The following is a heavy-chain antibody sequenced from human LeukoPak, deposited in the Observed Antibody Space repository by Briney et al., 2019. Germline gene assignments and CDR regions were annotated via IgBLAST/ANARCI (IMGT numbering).Heavy chain of an antibody. CDR2: IHHSGST. J-gene: IGHJ4*02. Sequence: SETLSLTCAVSGGSISSNHWWSWVRQPPGKGLEGIGQIHHSGSTNYNPSLKSRVTISVDTSKNRVSLKLSSVTAADTAVYYCARPSYSSGWFDYWGQGTLVTVSS. D-gene: IGHD6-19*01. V-gene: IGHV4-4*02. CDR1: GGSISSNHW. CDR3: ARPSYSSGWFDY.